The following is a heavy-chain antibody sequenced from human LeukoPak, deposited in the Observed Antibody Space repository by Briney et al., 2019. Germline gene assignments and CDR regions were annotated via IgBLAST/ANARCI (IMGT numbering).Heavy chain of an antibody. CDR3: ARIGTSTYDP. CDR1: GGTFSSYA. J-gene: IGHJ5*02. Sequence: SVKVSCKASGGTFSSYAISWVRQAPGQGLEWMGRIIPILGIANYAQKFQGRVTITADKSTSTAYMELSSMRSEDTAVYYCARIGTSTYDPWGQGTLVTVSS. D-gene: IGHD3-16*01. CDR2: IIPILGIA. V-gene: IGHV1-69*04.